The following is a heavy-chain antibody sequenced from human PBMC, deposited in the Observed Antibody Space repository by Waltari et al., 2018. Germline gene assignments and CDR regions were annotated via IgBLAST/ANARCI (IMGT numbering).Heavy chain of an antibody. Sequence: EVQLLESGGDLEQPGGSLRISCVGSGFNFSNYAMNWVRQAPGKGLEWVSTMSGTGDYTYYADSVKGRFTISRDNSKNTVFLHMNNLRGEDTAIYFCAKDQAEWLVLDGYFDSWGQGTPVTVSS. V-gene: IGHV3-23*01. CDR2: MSGTGDYT. CDR3: AKDQAEWLVLDGYFDS. D-gene: IGHD6-19*01. CDR1: GFNFSNYA. J-gene: IGHJ4*02.